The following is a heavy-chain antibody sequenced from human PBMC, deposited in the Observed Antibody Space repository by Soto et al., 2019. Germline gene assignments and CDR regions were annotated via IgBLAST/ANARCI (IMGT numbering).Heavy chain of an antibody. CDR2: IYYSGST. J-gene: IGHJ5*02. CDR1: GGSISSGDYY. CDR3: VRGDIVLVPAALGFDP. D-gene: IGHD2-2*01. V-gene: IGHV4-30-4*01. Sequence: QVQLQESGPGLVKPSQTLSLTCTVSGGSISSGDYYWSWIRQPPGKGLEWIGYIYYSGSTYYNPSLKSRVTISVDTSKTHFSLKLSSVTAADTAVYYCVRGDIVLVPAALGFDPWGQGTLVTVSS.